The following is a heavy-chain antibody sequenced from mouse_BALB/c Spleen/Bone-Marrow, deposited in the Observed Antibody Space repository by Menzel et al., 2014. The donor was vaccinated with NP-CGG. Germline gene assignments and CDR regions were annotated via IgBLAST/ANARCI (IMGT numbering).Heavy chain of an antibody. CDR2: INPDSSTI. V-gene: IGHV4-1*02. CDR3: ARPGYYGYQDV. Sequence: VQLKDSGGGLVQPGGSLKLSCAASGFDFSGYWMTWVRQAPGKGLEWIGEINPDSSTINYTPSLKDKFIISRDNAKNALYLQMSKVRYEDTALYYCARPGYYGYQDVWGAGTTVTVSS. J-gene: IGHJ1*01. D-gene: IGHD1-2*01. CDR1: GFDFSGYW.